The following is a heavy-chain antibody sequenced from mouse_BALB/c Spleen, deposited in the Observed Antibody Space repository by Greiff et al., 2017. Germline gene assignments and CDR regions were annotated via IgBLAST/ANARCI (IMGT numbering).Heavy chain of an antibody. J-gene: IGHJ4*01. CDR2: ISSGGSYT. CDR1: GFTFSSYA. V-gene: IGHV5-9-1*01. CDR3: ARRADKLGGYAMDY. D-gene: IGHD4-1*01. Sequence: EVMLVESGGGLVKPGGSLKLSCAASGFTFSSYAMSWVRQTPEKRLEWVATISSGGSYTYYPDSVKGRFTISRDNAKNTLYLQMSSLRSEDTAMYYCARRADKLGGYAMDYWGQGTSVTVSS.